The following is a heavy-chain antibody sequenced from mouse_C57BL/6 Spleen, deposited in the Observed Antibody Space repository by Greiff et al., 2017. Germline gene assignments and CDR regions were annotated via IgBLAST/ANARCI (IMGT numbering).Heavy chain of an antibody. CDR1: GYSLTSYG. J-gene: IGHJ3*01. Sequence: QVQLQQSGPGLVQPSPCLSITCTVSGYSLTSYGVHWVRQSPGQGLEWLGVIWRGGSTDNKAAIITRQSSSKEHSKSQVFCKMNSLQADETAIYYCGRADYGYDWFAYWGQGTLVTVSA. V-gene: IGHV2-2*01. CDR2: IWRGGST. D-gene: IGHD2-2*01. CDR3: GRADYGYDWFAY.